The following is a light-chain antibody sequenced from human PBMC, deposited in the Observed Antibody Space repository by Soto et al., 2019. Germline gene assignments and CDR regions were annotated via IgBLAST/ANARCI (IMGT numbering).Light chain of an antibody. CDR2: VAS. V-gene: IGKV3-20*01. CDR1: QSVSNNY. J-gene: IGKJ4*01. Sequence: EIGLTQSPGTLSVSPGERATLSCRASQSVSNNYLAWYQQKPGQAPRLRIDVASSRATGIPDRFSVSGSATDFRLSISGLEPDYCAVYFCQQAGSSPLSFGGGTKVEIK. CDR3: QQAGSSPLS.